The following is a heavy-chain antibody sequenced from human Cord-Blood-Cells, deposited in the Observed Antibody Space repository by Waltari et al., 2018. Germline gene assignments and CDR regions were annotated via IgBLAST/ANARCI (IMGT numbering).Heavy chain of an antibody. D-gene: IGHD3-16*01. CDR1: GGSISSSSYY. V-gene: IGHV4-39*02. Sequence: QLQLQESGPGLVKPSETLSLTCTVSGGSISSSSYYWGWIRQPPGKGLEWIGSTYYSGSTYYNPSLKSGVTISVDTSKNQFSLKLSSVTAADTAVYYCAREGVGPWGGIDYWGQGTLVTVSS. CDR3: AREGVGPWGGIDY. J-gene: IGHJ4*02. CDR2: TYYSGST.